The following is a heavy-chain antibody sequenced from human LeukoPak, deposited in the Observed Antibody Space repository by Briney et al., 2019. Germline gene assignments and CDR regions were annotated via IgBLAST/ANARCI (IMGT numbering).Heavy chain of an antibody. V-gene: IGHV3-30*02. D-gene: IGHD3-10*01. CDR3: AKEGSSYYPDY. CDR1: GFTFSDYG. Sequence: PAGSLRLSCAASGFTFSDYGMHWVRQAPGKGLEWVVFIRYDGSETHYADSVKGRFTISRDNSRNTLYLQMNSLRTEDTAVYYCAKEGSSYYPDYWGQGTLVTVSS. CDR2: IRYDGSET. J-gene: IGHJ4*02.